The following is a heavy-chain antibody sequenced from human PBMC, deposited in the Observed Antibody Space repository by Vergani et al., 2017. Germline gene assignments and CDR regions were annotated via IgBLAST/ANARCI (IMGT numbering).Heavy chain of an antibody. Sequence: QVQLQESGPGLVKPSETLSLTCTVSGGSISSYYWSWIRQPPGKGLEWIGYIYYSGSTNYNPSLKSRVTISVDTSKNQFSLKLSSVTAADTAVYYCARGFGDFWSGYSPPYYYGMDVWGQGTTVTVSS. CDR3: ARGFGDFWSGYSPPYYYGMDV. D-gene: IGHD3-3*01. CDR1: GGSISSYY. J-gene: IGHJ6*02. V-gene: IGHV4-59*01. CDR2: IYYSGST.